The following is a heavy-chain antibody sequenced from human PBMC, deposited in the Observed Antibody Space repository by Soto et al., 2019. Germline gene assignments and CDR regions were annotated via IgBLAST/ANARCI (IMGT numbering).Heavy chain of an antibody. Sequence: QVQLQESGPGLVKPSETLSLTCTVSGGSISSYYWSWIRQPPGKGLEWIGYIYYSGSTNYNPSLKSRVTISVDTSTNQFSPRLSSVTAADTAVYYCARVVGVDIEGFGELFANWYFDLWGRGTLVTVSS. CDR1: GGSISSYY. D-gene: IGHD3-10*01. CDR3: ARVVGVDIEGFGELFANWYFDL. J-gene: IGHJ2*01. CDR2: IYYSGST. V-gene: IGHV4-59*01.